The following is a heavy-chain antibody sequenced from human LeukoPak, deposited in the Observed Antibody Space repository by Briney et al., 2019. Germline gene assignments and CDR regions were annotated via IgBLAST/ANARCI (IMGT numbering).Heavy chain of an antibody. CDR3: AAEDSSGYYCF. CDR1: GFTFTSSA. Sequence: GTSVKVSCKASGFTFTSSAVQWVRQARGQRLEWMGWIVVGSGNTNYAQKFQERVTITRDMSTSTAYMELSSLRSEDTAVYYCAAEDSSGYYCFWGQGTLVTVSS. V-gene: IGHV1-58*01. J-gene: IGHJ4*02. CDR2: IVVGSGNT. D-gene: IGHD3-22*01.